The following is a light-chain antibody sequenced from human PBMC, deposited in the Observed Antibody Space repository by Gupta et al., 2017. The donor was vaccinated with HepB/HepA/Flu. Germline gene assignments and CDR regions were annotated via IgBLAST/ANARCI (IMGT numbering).Light chain of an antibody. Sequence: DIQMTQSPSSLSASVGDSVTITCRASQSVSTYLNWYQHKPGQAPNLLIHTSSILQSGVPSRFSGTGYGAEFTLTISRLQPEDSATYYGQQTYSECSFGQGTKLEIK. CDR3: QQTYSECS. V-gene: IGKV1-39*01. CDR2: TSS. CDR1: QSVSTY. J-gene: IGKJ2*04.